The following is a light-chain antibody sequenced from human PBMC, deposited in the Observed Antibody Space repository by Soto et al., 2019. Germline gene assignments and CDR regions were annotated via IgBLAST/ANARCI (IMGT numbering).Light chain of an antibody. CDR2: LGP. Sequence: DIVMTQSPLSLPVTPGEPASISCRSSQSLLHSNGYNYLDLYLQKPGQSPQLLIDLGPTRASGVPDRISGSRSGTDFTLKISRVEAEDVGVYYCMQALQTPITFGQGTRLEIK. CDR3: MQALQTPIT. V-gene: IGKV2-28*01. J-gene: IGKJ5*01. CDR1: QSLLHSNGYNY.